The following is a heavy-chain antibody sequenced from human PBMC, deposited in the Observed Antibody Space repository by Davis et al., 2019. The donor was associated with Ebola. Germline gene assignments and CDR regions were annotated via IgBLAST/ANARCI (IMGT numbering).Heavy chain of an antibody. V-gene: IGHV3-7*03. CDR2: INEDGSEK. CDR1: GFTFSNYW. Sequence: GESLKISCAVSGFTFSNYWMSWVCQAPGKGPEWVANINEDGSEKYYVDSVKGRFIISRDNVKNLLYLQMNSLRAEDTAVYYCADFDYWGQGTQVTVSS. CDR3: ADFDY. J-gene: IGHJ4*02.